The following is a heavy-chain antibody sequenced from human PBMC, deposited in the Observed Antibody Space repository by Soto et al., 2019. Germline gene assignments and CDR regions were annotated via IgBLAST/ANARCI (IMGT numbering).Heavy chain of an antibody. J-gene: IGHJ6*02. Sequence: EVQLVESGGGLVQPGRSLRLSCAASGCTFDDYAMHWVRQAPGKGLEWVSGISWNSGTIVYADSVKGRFTISRDNAKNSLYLQMNSLRGEDTALYYCAKDMRGGSSSSRYYYGLDVWGQGTTVTVSS. CDR1: GCTFDDYA. CDR2: ISWNSGTI. D-gene: IGHD6-13*01. CDR3: AKDMRGGSSSSRYYYGLDV. V-gene: IGHV3-9*01.